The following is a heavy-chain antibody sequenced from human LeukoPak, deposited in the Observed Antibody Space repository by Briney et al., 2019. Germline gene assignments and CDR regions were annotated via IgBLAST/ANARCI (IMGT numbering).Heavy chain of an antibody. Sequence: SETLSLTCTVSGGSISSYYRSWIRQPPGKGLEWIGYIYYSGSTNYNPSLKSRVTISVDTSKNQFSLKLSSVTAADTAVYYCARQGGYSYGFDYWGQGTLVTVSS. J-gene: IGHJ4*02. V-gene: IGHV4-59*08. D-gene: IGHD5-18*01. CDR1: GGSISSYY. CDR3: ARQGGYSYGFDY. CDR2: IYYSGST.